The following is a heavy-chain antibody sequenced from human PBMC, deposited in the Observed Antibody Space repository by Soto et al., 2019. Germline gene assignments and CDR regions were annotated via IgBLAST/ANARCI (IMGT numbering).Heavy chain of an antibody. D-gene: IGHD3-3*01. Sequence: QVQLQQWGAGLLKPSETLSLTCAVYGGSFSGYYWSWIRQPPGKGLEWIGEINHSGSTNYNPSLKSRVTISVDTSKHQLSLQLSSVTAADTAGYYCARGGIGYDFSGYWFDPWGQGTLVTVSS. CDR2: INHSGST. CDR3: ARGGIGYDFSGYWFDP. V-gene: IGHV4-34*01. CDR1: GGSFSGYY. J-gene: IGHJ5*02.